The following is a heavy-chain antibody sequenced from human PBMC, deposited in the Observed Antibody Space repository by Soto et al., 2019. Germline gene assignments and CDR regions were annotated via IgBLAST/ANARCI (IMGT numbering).Heavy chain of an antibody. D-gene: IGHD3-10*01. Sequence: SEPKCLASALCSDSVCSTRFSVAWIRQPPGKGLEWIGSIYYSGSTYYNPSLKSRVTISVDTSKNQFSLKLSSVTAADTAVFYCATSNATSKGELYRPFDYWGRGTLVTAPQ. CDR3: ATSNATSKGELYRPFDY. CDR1: SDSVCSTRFS. J-gene: IGHJ4*02. CDR2: IYYSGST. V-gene: IGHV4-39*01.